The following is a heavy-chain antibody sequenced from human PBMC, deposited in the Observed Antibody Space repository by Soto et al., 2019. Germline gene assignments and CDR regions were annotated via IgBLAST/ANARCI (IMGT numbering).Heavy chain of an antibody. CDR2: INPKTGDT. CDR1: GYTFTAFY. J-gene: IGHJ4*02. V-gene: IGHV1-2*06. D-gene: IGHD2-8*01. CDR3: ASIKQAPNGIDL. Sequence: VQLVQSGAEVKEPGASVKVSCKASGYTFTAFYLYWLRQAPGQGLEWVGRINPKTGDTSYAHKFRRRVTMTRDASIATAYMEVSSLRSDDTAFYCCASIKQAPNGIDLWGQGTLVSVAS.